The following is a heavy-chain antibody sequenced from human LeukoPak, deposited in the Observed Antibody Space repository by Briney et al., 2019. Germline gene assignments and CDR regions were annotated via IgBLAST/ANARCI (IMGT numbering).Heavy chain of an antibody. CDR1: GFSFSSHA. D-gene: IGHD3-10*01. J-gene: IGHJ4*02. CDR2: ISGSGIDT. Sequence: GGSLRLSCAASGFSFSSHAMSWVRQAPGKGLEWVSAISGSGIDTYYTDSLKGRFAISRDNSKNTLDLQMISLRAEDAALYYCAKGALVRGFHYYFDFWGQGALVTVSS. V-gene: IGHV3-23*01. CDR3: AKGALVRGFHYYFDF.